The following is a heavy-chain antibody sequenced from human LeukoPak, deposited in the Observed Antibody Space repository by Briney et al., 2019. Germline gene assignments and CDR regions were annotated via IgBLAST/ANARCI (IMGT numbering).Heavy chain of an antibody. CDR2: ISGSGGST. CDR3: AKAVRGPDAFDI. V-gene: IGHV3-23*01. D-gene: IGHD3-10*01. CDR1: GFTFSSYA. Sequence: GGSLRLSCAASGFTFSSYAMSGVRQAPGKGLEWVSAISGSGGSTYYADSVKGRFTISRDNSKNTLYLQMNSLRAENTAVYYCAKAVRGPDAFDIWGQGTMVTVSS. J-gene: IGHJ3*02.